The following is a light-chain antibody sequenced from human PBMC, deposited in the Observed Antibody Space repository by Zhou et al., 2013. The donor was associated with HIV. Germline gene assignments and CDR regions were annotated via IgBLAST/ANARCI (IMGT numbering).Light chain of an antibody. Sequence: NFLLTQPHSVSESPGKTVTISCTRSSGSIASNYVQWYQQRPGSSPTTVIYEDDQRPSGVSDRFSASIDSSSNSASLTISGLKTEDEAAYYCQSYDTSNHWVFGGGTK. CDR3: QSYDTSNHWV. CDR2: EDD. CDR1: SGSIASNY. J-gene: IGLJ3*02. V-gene: IGLV6-57*01.